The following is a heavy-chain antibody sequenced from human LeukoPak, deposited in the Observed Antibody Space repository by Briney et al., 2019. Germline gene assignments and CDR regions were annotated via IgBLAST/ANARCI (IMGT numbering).Heavy chain of an antibody. CDR1: GGTFGSYA. V-gene: IGHV1-69*05. J-gene: IGHJ4*02. Sequence: SVKVSCKASGGTFGSYAISWVRQAPGQGLEWMGRIIPIFGTANYAQKFQGRVTITTDESTSTAYMELSSLRSEGTAVYYCAREDYYGSGSHPFDYWGQGTLVTVSS. CDR3: AREDYYGSGSHPFDY. D-gene: IGHD3-10*01. CDR2: IIPIFGTA.